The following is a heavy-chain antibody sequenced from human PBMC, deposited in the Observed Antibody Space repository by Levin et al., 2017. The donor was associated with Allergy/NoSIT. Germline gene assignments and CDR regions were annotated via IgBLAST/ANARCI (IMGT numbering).Heavy chain of an antibody. D-gene: IGHD3-10*01. Sequence: GGSLRLSCAASGFTFDDYAMHWVRQAPGKGLEWVSGISWNSGSIGYADSVKGRFTISRDNAKNSLYLQMNSLRAEDTALYYCAKDKNYYGSGPHDYWGQGTLVTVSS. CDR1: GFTFDDYA. CDR3: AKDKNYYGSGPHDY. J-gene: IGHJ4*02. V-gene: IGHV3-9*01. CDR2: ISWNSGSI.